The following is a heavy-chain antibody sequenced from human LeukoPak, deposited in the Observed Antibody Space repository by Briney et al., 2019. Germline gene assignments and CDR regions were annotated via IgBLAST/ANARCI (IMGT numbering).Heavy chain of an antibody. CDR3: AKDIRVVVTLGLDY. Sequence: PGGSLRLSCAASGFTFSSYAMHWVRQAPGKGLEWVSGISWNSGSIGYADSVKGRFTISRDNAKNSLYLQMNSLRAEDTALYYCAKDIRVVVTLGLDYWGQGTLVTVSS. J-gene: IGHJ4*02. D-gene: IGHD2-21*02. CDR1: GFTFSSYA. V-gene: IGHV3-9*01. CDR2: ISWNSGSI.